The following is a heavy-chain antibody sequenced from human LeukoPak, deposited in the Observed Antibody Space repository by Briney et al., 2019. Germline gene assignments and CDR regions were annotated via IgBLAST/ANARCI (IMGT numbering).Heavy chain of an antibody. Sequence: GRSLRVSCAASGFTFSSDAMHCVRQAPGKGLGWVAVISFDGTNKHYADSVKGRFTISRDNSKNTLYLQMNSLRPEDTAVYFCARDLISWYYFNYWGQGTLVTVSS. J-gene: IGHJ4*02. CDR2: ISFDGTNK. V-gene: IGHV3-30*04. CDR3: ARDLISWYYFNY. CDR1: GFTFSSDA. D-gene: IGHD6-13*01.